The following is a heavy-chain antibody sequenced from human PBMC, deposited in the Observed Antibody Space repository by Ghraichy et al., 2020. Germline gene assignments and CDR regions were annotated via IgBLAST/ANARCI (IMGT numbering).Heavy chain of an antibody. D-gene: IGHD6-6*01. V-gene: IGHV4-34*01. CDR1: GGSFSGYY. J-gene: IGHJ4*02. CDR3: ARESYSSSGVDY. Sequence: SETLSLTCAVYGGSFSGYYWSWIRQPPGKGLEWIGEINHSGSTNYNPSLKSRVTISVDTSKNQFSLKLSSVTAADTAVYYCARESYSSSGVDYWGQGTLVTVSS. CDR2: INHSGST.